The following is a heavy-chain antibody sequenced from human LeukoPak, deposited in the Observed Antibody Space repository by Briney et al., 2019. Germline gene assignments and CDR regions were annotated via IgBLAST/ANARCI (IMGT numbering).Heavy chain of an antibody. CDR3: ARGYQPLSSWFDP. D-gene: IGHD2-2*01. CDR1: GGTFSSYA. J-gene: IGHJ5*02. Sequence: SVKVSCKASGGTFSSYAISWVRQAPGQGLEWMGGIIPIFGTANYAQKFQGRVTITADESTSTAYMELSSLRSEDTAVYYRARGYQPLSSWFDPWGQGTLVTVSS. V-gene: IGHV1-69*13. CDR2: IIPIFGTA.